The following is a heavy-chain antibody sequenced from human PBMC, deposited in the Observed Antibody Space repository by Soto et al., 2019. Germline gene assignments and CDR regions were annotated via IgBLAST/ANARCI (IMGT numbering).Heavy chain of an antibody. CDR3: ARNNYYDRIYYFDY. CDR1: GFTFSSYA. V-gene: IGHV3-7*05. CDR2: IKGDGSDK. J-gene: IGHJ4*02. D-gene: IGHD3-22*01. Sequence: GGSLRLSCAASGFTFSSYAMSWVRQAPGKGLEWVANIKGDGSDKYYVDSVKGRFTISRDNAKNSLYLQMNSLRAEDTAVYYCARNNYYDRIYYFDYWGQGTLVTVSS.